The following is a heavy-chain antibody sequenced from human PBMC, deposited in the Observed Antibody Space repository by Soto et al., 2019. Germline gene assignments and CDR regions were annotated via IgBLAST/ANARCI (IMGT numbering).Heavy chain of an antibody. CDR1: GYSFTSYW. Sequence: GESLKISCKGSGYSFTSYWIGWVRQMPGKGLEWMGIIYPGDSDTRYSPSFQGQVTISADKSISTAYLQWSSLKASDTAMYYCARQPGVIVATYGYYCYGMDVWGQGTTVTVSS. V-gene: IGHV5-51*01. CDR3: ARQPGVIVATYGYYCYGMDV. CDR2: IYPGDSDT. J-gene: IGHJ6*02. D-gene: IGHD5-12*01.